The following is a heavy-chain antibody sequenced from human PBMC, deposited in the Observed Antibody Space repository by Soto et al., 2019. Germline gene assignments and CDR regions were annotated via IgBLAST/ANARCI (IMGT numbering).Heavy chain of an antibody. D-gene: IGHD2-2*01. CDR3: ARSGTPNCISTSCRFIAY. J-gene: IGHJ4*02. V-gene: IGHV4-34*01. Sequence: SETLYLTCAVYGGSFSGYYLSWIRQPPGKGLEWIGEINHSGSTNYNPSLKSRVTISVDTSKNQFSLKLSSVTAADTAVYYCARSGTPNCISTSCRFIAYRGQRTLVTVSS. CDR1: GGSFSGYY. CDR2: INHSGST.